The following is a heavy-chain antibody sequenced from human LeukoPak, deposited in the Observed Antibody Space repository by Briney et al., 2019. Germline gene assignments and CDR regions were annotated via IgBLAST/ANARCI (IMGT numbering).Heavy chain of an antibody. Sequence: SETLSLTCTVSGDSINRNYWSWIRQPAGKGLEWIGRIYNSGNTNYSPSLESRVTMSTDTSKNQFSLKLTSVTAADTSVYYCARGSFHSSGFYVFDYWGQGTLVTVSS. J-gene: IGHJ4*02. D-gene: IGHD3-22*01. CDR2: IYNSGNT. CDR3: ARGSFHSSGFYVFDY. CDR1: GDSINRNY. V-gene: IGHV4-4*07.